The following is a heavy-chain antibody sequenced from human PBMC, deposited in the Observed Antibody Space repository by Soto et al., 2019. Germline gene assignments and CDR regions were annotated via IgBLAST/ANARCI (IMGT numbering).Heavy chain of an antibody. CDR1: GFTFIGSY. Sequence: GASVKVSCKASGFTFIGSYIHWVRQAPGQGLEWVGWINPNSGGTIYAQRFQCRVAMTWDTSISTAYMDLNRLQYDDPAVYDCAKGTGLRPDSYNYFDRCGQGTLVAVSS. D-gene: IGHD3-9*01. J-gene: IGHJ5*02. CDR3: AKGTGLRPDSYNYFDR. CDR2: INPNSGGT. V-gene: IGHV1-2*02.